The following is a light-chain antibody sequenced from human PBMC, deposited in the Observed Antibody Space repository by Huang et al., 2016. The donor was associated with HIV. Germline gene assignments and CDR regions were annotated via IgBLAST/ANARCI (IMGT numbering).Light chain of an antibody. CDR1: QSIGYT. CDR2: YAA. J-gene: IGKJ1*01. Sequence: EIVLTQSPDLQSVTPKEKVTITCRASQSIGYTLHWYQQKPGQSPKLRIKYAAQAFSGVPSRFSGSGSGTDFTLTIKSLEAEDAATYYCHQSSSFPWTFGQGTKVE. CDR3: HQSSSFPWT. V-gene: IGKV6-21*01.